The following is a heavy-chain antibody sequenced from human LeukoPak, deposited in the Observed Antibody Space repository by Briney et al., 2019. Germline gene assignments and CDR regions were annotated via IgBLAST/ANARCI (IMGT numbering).Heavy chain of an antibody. CDR2: INPNSGGT. J-gene: IGHJ4*02. V-gene: IGHV1-2*04. CDR3: ARGGRSIFGVADY. Sequence: ASVKVSCKASGYTFTGYFMHWVRQAPGQGLEWMGWINPNSGGTNYAQKFQGWVTMTRDTSISTAYMELSRLRSDDTAVYYCARGGRSIFGVADYWGQGTLVTVSS. D-gene: IGHD3-3*01. CDR1: GYTFTGYF.